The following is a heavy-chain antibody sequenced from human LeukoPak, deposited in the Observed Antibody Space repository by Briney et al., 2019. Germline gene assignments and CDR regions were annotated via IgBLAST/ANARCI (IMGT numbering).Heavy chain of an antibody. D-gene: IGHD5-12*01. CDR1: GGSFSGYY. V-gene: IGHV4-59*10. CDR2: IYTSGST. J-gene: IGHJ4*02. CDR3: ARAAGYDRWGYYFDY. Sequence: SETLSLTCAVYGGSFSGYYWSWIRQPAGKGLEWIGRIYTSGSTNYNPSLKSRVAISVDTSKNQFSLKLSSVTAADTAVYYCARAAGYDRWGYYFDYWGQGTLVTVSS.